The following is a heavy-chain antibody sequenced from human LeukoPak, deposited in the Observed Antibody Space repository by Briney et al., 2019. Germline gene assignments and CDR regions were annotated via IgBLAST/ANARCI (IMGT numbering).Heavy chain of an antibody. V-gene: IGHV3-30*03. Sequence: PGGSLRLSCAASGFTFSSYSMNWVRQAPGKGLEWVAIIPSGGGNIYYADSVRGRFTISRDNSQNTLYLQMDSLRAEDTAVYYCARDRSGRFDPWGQGTLVTVSS. CDR2: IPSGGGNI. CDR3: ARDRSGRFDP. D-gene: IGHD3-10*01. CDR1: GFTFSSYS. J-gene: IGHJ5*02.